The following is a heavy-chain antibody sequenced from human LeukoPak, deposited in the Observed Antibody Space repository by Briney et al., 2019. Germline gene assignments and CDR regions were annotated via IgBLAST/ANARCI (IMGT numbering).Heavy chain of an antibody. CDR3: ARGRDGYKPHDFDY. CDR1: GYTFTGYY. J-gene: IGHJ4*02. CDR2: INPIFGTA. D-gene: IGHD5-24*01. Sequence: GASVKVSCKASGYTFTGYYMHWVRQAPGQGLEWMGWINPIFGTANYAQKFQGRVAITADESTSTAYMELSSLRSEDTAVYYCARGRDGYKPHDFDYWGQGTLVTVSS. V-gene: IGHV1-69*13.